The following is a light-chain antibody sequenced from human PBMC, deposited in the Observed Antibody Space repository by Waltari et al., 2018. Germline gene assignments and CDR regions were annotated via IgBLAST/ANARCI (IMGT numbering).Light chain of an antibody. Sequence: QSVLTQPPSVSEAPRQRVTISCSGSSSNIGNNAVNWYQQLPGKAPKFLSDYDDLLPSGVSDRFSGSKSGTSASLAISGLQSEDEADYYCAAWDDSLSAVFGGGTKLTVL. CDR1: SSNIGNNA. V-gene: IGLV1-36*01. CDR2: YDD. CDR3: AAWDDSLSAV. J-gene: IGLJ2*01.